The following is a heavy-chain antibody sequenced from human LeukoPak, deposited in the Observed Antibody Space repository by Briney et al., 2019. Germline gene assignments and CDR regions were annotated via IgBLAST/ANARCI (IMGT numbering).Heavy chain of an antibody. D-gene: IGHD1-26*01. CDR3: AKDGVSFNKRWDWFDP. CDR2: ISSNGGST. V-gene: IGHV3-64*04. Sequence: GGSLRLSCSASGFTFSSYAMHWVRQAPGKGLEYVSAISSNGGSTYYADSVKGRFTISRDNSKSTVSLQLSSLRAEDTAVYYCAKDGVSFNKRWDWFDPWGQGTLVTVSS. J-gene: IGHJ5*02. CDR1: GFTFSSYA.